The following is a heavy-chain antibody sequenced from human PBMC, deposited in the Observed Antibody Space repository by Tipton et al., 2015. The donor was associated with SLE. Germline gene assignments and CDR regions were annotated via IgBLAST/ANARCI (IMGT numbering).Heavy chain of an antibody. D-gene: IGHD2-8*01. CDR1: GGAISSYY. J-gene: IGHJ4*02. CDR2: IYYSGST. V-gene: IGHV4-59*12. Sequence: LRLSCTVSGGAISSYYWSWIRQPPGKGLEWIGYIYYSGSTNYNPSLKSRVTISVDTSKNQFSLEVRSVTAADTAVYYCVRLRSKVLIDYWGQGTLVTVSS. CDR3: VRLRSKVLIDY.